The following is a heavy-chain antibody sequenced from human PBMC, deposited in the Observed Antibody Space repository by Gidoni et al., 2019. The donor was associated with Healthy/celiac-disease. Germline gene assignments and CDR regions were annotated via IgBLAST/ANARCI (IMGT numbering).Heavy chain of an antibody. D-gene: IGHD3-16*01. CDR2: IFSNDEK. Sequence: QVTLKESGPVLVKPTETLTLTCTVSGFSLRDTRMGASWIRQPPVKALEWLAHIFSNDEKSYRTSLKSRLTISKDTSKSQVVLTMTNMDPVDTATYYCARMIAYDYVWGRYYFDYWGQGTLVTVSS. CDR3: ARMIAYDYVWGRYYFDY. CDR1: GFSLRDTRMG. V-gene: IGHV2-26*01. J-gene: IGHJ4*02.